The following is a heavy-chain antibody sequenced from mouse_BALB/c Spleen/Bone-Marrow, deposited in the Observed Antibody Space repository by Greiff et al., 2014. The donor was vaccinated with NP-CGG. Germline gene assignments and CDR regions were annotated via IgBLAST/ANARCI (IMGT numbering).Heavy chain of an antibody. CDR2: INTYSGNT. Sequence: VKLQESGPELVRPGVSVKISCKGSGYTFTDYAMHWVKQSHAKSLEWIGVINTYSGNTNYNQNFKGKATMTVDKSSSTAFMELARLTYEDSAIYYCAREGYASTAWFAYWGQGTLVTVSA. J-gene: IGHJ3*01. CDR3: AREGYASTAWFAY. D-gene: IGHD1-1*01. CDR1: GYTFTDYA. V-gene: IGHV1-67*01.